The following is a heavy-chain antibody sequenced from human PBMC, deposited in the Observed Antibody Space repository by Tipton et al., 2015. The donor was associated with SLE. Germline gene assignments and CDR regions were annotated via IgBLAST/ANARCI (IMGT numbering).Heavy chain of an antibody. Sequence: TLSLTCAVYVGSFSNYYWTWIRQPPGKGLEWIGEINHSGSTNYHPSLKSRVTISVDTSKNQFSLKLMSLTAADTAVYYCARARSEDAFWRDYVYYYYYMDVWGRGTTVTVSS. CDR2: INHSGST. CDR3: ARARSEDAFWRDYVYYYYYMDV. D-gene: IGHD3-3*01. CDR1: VGSFSNYY. J-gene: IGHJ6*03. V-gene: IGHV4-34*01.